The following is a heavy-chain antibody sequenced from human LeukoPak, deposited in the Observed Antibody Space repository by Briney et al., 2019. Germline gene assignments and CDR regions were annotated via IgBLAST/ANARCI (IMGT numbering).Heavy chain of an antibody. CDR2: IIHSGST. D-gene: IGHD3-22*01. Sequence: SGTLSLTCAVYGGSFSGYYWSWIRQPPGKGLEWIGEIIHSGSTNYNPSLKSRVTISVDTSKNQFSLKLSSVTAADTAVYYCARGLPKYYYDRSRGSARLDYWGQGTLVTASS. CDR3: ARGLPKYYYDRSRGSARLDY. J-gene: IGHJ4*02. V-gene: IGHV4-34*01. CDR1: GGSFSGYY.